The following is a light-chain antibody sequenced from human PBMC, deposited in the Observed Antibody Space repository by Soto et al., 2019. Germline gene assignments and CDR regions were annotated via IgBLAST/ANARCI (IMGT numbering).Light chain of an antibody. V-gene: IGKV1-17*01. CDR3: LQYNGYPRT. CDR1: QGIGND. CDR2: AAS. J-gene: IGKJ1*01. Sequence: DIQMTQSPSSLSASVGDRVTITCRASQGIGNDLGWYQQKPGKAPNRLIYAASTLQSGVPSRFSGSGSGTEFTLTINSLQPEDLGSYFCLQYNGYPRTFGQGTKVEIK.